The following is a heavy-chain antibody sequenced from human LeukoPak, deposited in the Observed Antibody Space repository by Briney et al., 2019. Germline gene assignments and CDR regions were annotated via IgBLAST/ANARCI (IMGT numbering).Heavy chain of an antibody. CDR3: ARGRFLEWLSYFDY. CDR2: IYYSGST. J-gene: IGHJ4*02. Sequence: SETLSLTCAVYGGSFSGYYWGWIRQPPGKGLEWIGYIYYSGSTNYNPSLKSRVTISVDTSKNQFSLKLSSVTAADTAVYYCARGRFLEWLSYFDYWGQGTLVTVSS. CDR1: GGSFSGYY. V-gene: IGHV4-59*01. D-gene: IGHD3-3*01.